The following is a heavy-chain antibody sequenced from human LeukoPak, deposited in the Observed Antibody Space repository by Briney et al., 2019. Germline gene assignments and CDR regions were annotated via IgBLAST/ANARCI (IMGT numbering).Heavy chain of an antibody. CDR3: ARDRGTKGRAYFDY. CDR2: ISSSGSTI. V-gene: IGHV3-48*04. J-gene: IGHJ4*02. D-gene: IGHD1-26*01. CDR1: GFTFSSYW. Sequence: GGSLRLSCAASGFTFSSYWMSWVRQAPGKGLEWVSYISSSGSTIYYADSVKGRFTISRDNAKNSLYLQMNSLRAEDTAVYYCARDRGTKGRAYFDYWGQGTLVTVSS.